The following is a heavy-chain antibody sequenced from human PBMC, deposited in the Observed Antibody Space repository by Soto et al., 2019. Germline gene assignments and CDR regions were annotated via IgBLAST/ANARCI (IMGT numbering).Heavy chain of an antibody. J-gene: IGHJ4*02. CDR3: AKDSSGWYGYFDY. CDR2: ISGSGGST. D-gene: IGHD6-19*01. CDR1: GFTFSSYA. Sequence: HPGGSLRLSCAASGFTFSSYAMSWVRQAPGKGLEWVSAISGSGGSTYYADSVKGRFTISRDNSKNTLYLQMNSLRAEDTAVYYCAKDSSGWYGYFDYWGQGTLVTVSS. V-gene: IGHV3-23*01.